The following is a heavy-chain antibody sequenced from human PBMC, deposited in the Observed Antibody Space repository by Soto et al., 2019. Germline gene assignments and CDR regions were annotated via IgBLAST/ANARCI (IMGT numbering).Heavy chain of an antibody. V-gene: IGHV1-3*01. CDR1: GYTFTSYA. D-gene: IGHD4-17*01. CDR2: INAGNGNT. J-gene: IGHJ3*02. Sequence: QVQLVQSGAEVKKPGASVKVSCKASGYTFTSYAMHWVRQAPGQRLEWMGWINAGNGNTKYSQKFQGRVTITRDTSASTAYMELSSLRSEDTAVYYCASATHGDYGVIVDAFDIWGQGTMVTVSS. CDR3: ASATHGDYGVIVDAFDI.